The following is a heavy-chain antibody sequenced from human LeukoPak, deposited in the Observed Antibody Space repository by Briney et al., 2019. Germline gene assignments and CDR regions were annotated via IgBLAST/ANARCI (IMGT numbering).Heavy chain of an antibody. CDR1: GFTFSSYA. Sequence: GGSLRLSCAASGFTFSSYAMSWVRQGPGRGLEWVSTISGSGGSTNYADSAKGRFTIYRDNSKNTLYLQMNSLRAEDTAIYYCAKDPWDCSSTSCPDYWGHGTLVTVSS. CDR2: ISGSGGST. V-gene: IGHV3-23*01. J-gene: IGHJ4*01. CDR3: AKDPWDCSSTSCPDY. D-gene: IGHD2-2*01.